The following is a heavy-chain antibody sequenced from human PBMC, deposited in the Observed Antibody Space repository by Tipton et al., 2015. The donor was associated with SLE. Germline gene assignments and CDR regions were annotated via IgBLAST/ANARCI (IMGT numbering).Heavy chain of an antibody. Sequence: TLSLTCTVSGGSISSGYYWGWIRQPPGKGLEWIGSIYHSGSTYYNPSLKSRVTISVDTSKNQFSLKLSSVTAADTAVYYCAREIIAAAGRGAFDIWGQGTMVTVSS. V-gene: IGHV4-38-2*02. D-gene: IGHD6-13*01. CDR3: AREIIAAAGRGAFDI. CDR2: IYHSGST. J-gene: IGHJ3*02. CDR1: GGSISSGYY.